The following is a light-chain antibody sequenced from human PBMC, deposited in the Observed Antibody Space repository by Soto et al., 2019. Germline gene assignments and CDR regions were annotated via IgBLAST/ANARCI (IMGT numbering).Light chain of an antibody. J-gene: IGLJ2*01. Sequence: QSALTQPASVSGSPGQPITISCTGTSSDVGGYNYVSWYQQHPGKAPKLMIYDVSNRPSGVSNRFSGSKSGNTASLTISGLQAEDEADYYCSSYTSGSTLVVFGGGTKVTVL. CDR2: DVS. CDR1: SSDVGGYNY. V-gene: IGLV2-14*01. CDR3: SSYTSGSTLVV.